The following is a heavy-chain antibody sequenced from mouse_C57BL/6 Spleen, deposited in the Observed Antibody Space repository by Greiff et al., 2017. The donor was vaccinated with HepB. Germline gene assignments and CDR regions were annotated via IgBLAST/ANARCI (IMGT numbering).Heavy chain of an antibody. V-gene: IGHV1-5*01. CDR3: TRTNSNYWYFDV. J-gene: IGHJ1*03. D-gene: IGHD2-5*01. CDR1: GYTFTSYW. CDR2: IYPGNSDT. Sequence: EVQLQQSGTVLARPGASVKMSCKTSGYTFTSYWMHWVNQRPGKGLEWIGAIYPGNSDTSYNQKFKGKAKLTAVTSASTAYMELSSLTYEDSAGYYCTRTNSNYWYFDVWGTGTTVTVSS.